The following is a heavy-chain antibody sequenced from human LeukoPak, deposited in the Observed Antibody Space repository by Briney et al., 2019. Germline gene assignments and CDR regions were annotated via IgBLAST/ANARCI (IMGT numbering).Heavy chain of an antibody. CDR1: GYTLTELS. CDR3: ARALTIAVAGTGNY. J-gene: IGHJ4*02. V-gene: IGHV1-24*01. D-gene: IGHD6-19*01. CDR2: FDPEDGET. Sequence: ASVTVSCKVSGYTLTELSMHWVRQAPGKGLEWMGGFDPEDGETIYAQKFQGRVTMTRDMSTSTVYMELSSLRSEDTAVYYCARALTIAVAGTGNYWGQGTLVTVSS.